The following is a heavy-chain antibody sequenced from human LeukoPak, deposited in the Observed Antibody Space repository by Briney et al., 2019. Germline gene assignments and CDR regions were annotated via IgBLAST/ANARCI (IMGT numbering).Heavy chain of an antibody. Sequence: ASVKVSCKASGGTFSSYASSWVRQAPGQGLEWMGRIIPILGIANYAQKFQGRVTITADKSTSTAYLELSSLRSEDTAVYYCARDSGYDSGADYWGQGTLVTVSS. CDR2: IIPILGIA. CDR1: GGTFSSYA. J-gene: IGHJ4*02. CDR3: ARDSGYDSGADY. D-gene: IGHD5-12*01. V-gene: IGHV1-69*04.